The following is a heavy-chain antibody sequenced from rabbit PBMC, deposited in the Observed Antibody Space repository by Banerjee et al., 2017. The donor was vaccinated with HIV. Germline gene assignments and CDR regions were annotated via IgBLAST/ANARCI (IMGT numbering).Heavy chain of an antibody. CDR2: IDAGSSGDT. Sequence: QSLEESGGDLVKPGASLTLTCTPSGFSFSSSYWIWWVRQAPGKGLEWIACIDAGSSGDTNYANWAKGRFTISKTSSTTVDLKMTSLTAADTATYFCAREKNYADDYGDWYYFNLWGQGTLVTV. V-gene: IGHV1S40*01. D-gene: IGHD2-1*01. J-gene: IGHJ4*01. CDR3: AREKNYADDYGDWYYFNL. CDR1: GFSFSSSYW.